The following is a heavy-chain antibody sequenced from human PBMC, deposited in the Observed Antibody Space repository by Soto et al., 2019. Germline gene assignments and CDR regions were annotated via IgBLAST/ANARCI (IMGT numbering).Heavy chain of an antibody. D-gene: IGHD1-20*01. CDR2: IKEDESEM. V-gene: IGHV3-7*03. J-gene: IGHJ6*02. Sequence: PGGSLRLSCVASGFSFTDYWMTWVRQAPGKGLEWVANIKEDESEMRYVDSVKGRFTISRDNARNSLFLQMNSLTAEDSAVYYCARDKTQEYKNAFSYGLDVWGQGTTVTVSS. CDR1: GFSFTDYW. CDR3: ARDKTQEYKNAFSYGLDV.